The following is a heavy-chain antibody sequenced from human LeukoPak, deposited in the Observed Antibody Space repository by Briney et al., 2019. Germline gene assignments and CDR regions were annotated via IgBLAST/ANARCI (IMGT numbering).Heavy chain of an antibody. CDR3: ARDRAHLSFKRPFDY. Sequence: ASVKVSCKASRYTFTGYYMHWVRQAPGQGLEWMGWINPNSGVTDYAQNFQGRVTMTRDTSISTAYVELSRLRSDDTAVYYCARDRAHLSFKRPFDYWGQGTLVTVSS. D-gene: IGHD3-3*02. CDR1: RYTFTGYY. J-gene: IGHJ4*02. V-gene: IGHV1-2*02. CDR2: INPNSGVT.